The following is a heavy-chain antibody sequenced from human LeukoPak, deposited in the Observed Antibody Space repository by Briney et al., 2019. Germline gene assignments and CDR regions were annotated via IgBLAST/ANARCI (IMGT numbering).Heavy chain of an antibody. V-gene: IGHV4-59*08. D-gene: IGHD6-13*01. Sequence: PSETLSLTCTVSGGSITSYYLSWIHQPPGKGLEWIGYMLYSQSTRYNPALKSRVTMSMDTSKNQVSLKLRPVTAADTAVYYCATRYDSTWYQFWGRGTLVTVSS. CDR1: GGSITSYY. J-gene: IGHJ4*02. CDR3: ATRYDSTWYQF. CDR2: MLYSQST.